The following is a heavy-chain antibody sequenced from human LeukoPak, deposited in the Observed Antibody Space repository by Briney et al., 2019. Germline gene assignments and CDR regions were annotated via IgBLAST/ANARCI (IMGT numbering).Heavy chain of an antibody. D-gene: IGHD3-16*01. J-gene: IGHJ5*02. CDR1: GGTFSSYA. Sequence: ASVKVSCKASGGTFSSYAISWVRQAPGQGLEWMGGIIPIFGTANYAQKFQGRVTITADESTSTAYMELSSLRSEDTAVYYCARAARLGEFPQCPWGQGTLVTVSS. CDR2: IIPIFGTA. V-gene: IGHV1-69*13. CDR3: ARAARLGEFPQCP.